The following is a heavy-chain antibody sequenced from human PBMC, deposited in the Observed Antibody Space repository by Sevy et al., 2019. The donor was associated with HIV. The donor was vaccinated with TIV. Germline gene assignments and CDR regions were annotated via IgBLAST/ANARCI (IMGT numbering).Heavy chain of an antibody. Sequence: GGSLRLSCAASGFTFSSYAMHWVRQAPGKGLEWVAVISYDGSNKYYADSVKGRFTISRDNSKNTLYLQMNSLRAEDTAVYYCAREIVGFVVATAMGDAFDIWGQWTMVTVSS. CDR2: ISYDGSNK. J-gene: IGHJ3*02. D-gene: IGHD2-21*02. V-gene: IGHV3-30-3*01. CDR1: GFTFSSYA. CDR3: AREIVGFVVATAMGDAFDI.